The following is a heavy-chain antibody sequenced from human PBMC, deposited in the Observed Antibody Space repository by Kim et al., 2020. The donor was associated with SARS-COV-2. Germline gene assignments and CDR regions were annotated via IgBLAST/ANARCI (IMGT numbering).Heavy chain of an antibody. CDR3: ATMVRGVPNYFDY. V-gene: IGHV1-24*01. D-gene: IGHD3-10*01. J-gene: IGHJ4*02. Sequence: ASVKVSCKVSGYTLTELSMHWVRQAPGKGLEWMGGFDPEDGETIYAQKFQGRVTMTEDTSTDTAYMELSSLRSEHTAVYYCATMVRGVPNYFDYWGQGTLVTVSS. CDR1: GYTLTELS. CDR2: FDPEDGET.